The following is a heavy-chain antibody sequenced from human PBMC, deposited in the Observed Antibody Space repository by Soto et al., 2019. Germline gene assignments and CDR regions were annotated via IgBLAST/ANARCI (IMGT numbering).Heavy chain of an antibody. CDR2: IYYSGST. V-gene: IGHV4-39*01. J-gene: IGHJ4*02. CDR3: ARLNIVVAYFDY. Sequence: QLQLQESGPGLVKPSETLSLTYTVSGGSISSSSYYWGWIRQPPGKGLEWLGSIYYSGSTYYNPSLKSRGTKALKTSKNQYSLKLRSVTAADTAVYYCARLNIVVAYFDYWGKGTLVTVSA. CDR1: GGSISSSSYY. D-gene: IGHD5-12*01.